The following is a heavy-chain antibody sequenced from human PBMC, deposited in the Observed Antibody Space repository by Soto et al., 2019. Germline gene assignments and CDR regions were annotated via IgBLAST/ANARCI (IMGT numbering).Heavy chain of an antibody. CDR3: ARATPAGSADF. Sequence: SETLSLTCTVSGGSNIRDGYYWSWIRQHPGKGLEWIAYISYSGSSYSNPSLKSRVTISADTSKNQFSLRLTSVTAADTAVYFCARATPAGSADFWGQGTLVTVSS. J-gene: IGHJ4*02. CDR1: GGSNIRDGYY. CDR2: ISYSGSS. D-gene: IGHD2-2*01. V-gene: IGHV4-31*03.